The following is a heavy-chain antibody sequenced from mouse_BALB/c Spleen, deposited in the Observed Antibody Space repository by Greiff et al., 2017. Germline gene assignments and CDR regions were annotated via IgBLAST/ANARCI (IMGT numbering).Heavy chain of an antibody. J-gene: IGHJ4*01. D-gene: IGHD1-1*01. CDR3: TRVPYYYGSSYNAMDY. V-gene: IGHV1-5*01. CDR2: IYPGNSDT. Sequence: VHVKQSGTVLARPGASVKMSCKASGYTFTSYWMHWVKQRPGQGLEWIGAIYPGNSDTSYNQKFKGKAKLTAVTSTSTAYMELSSLTNEDSAVYYCTRVPYYYGSSYNAMDYWGQGTSVTVSS. CDR1: GYTFTSYW.